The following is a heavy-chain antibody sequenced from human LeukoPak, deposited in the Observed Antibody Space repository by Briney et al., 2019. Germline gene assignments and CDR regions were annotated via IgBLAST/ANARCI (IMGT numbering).Heavy chain of an antibody. D-gene: IGHD4-23*01. J-gene: IGHJ4*02. CDR3: ARTTTVVTTFDY. Sequence: GGSLRLSCAASGFTFSSYAMHWVRQAPGKGVEGVAVISYDGSNKYYADSVKGRFTISRDNSKNTLYLQMNSLRAEDTAVYYCARTTTVVTTFDYWGQGTLVTVSS. V-gene: IGHV3-30*04. CDR1: GFTFSSYA. CDR2: ISYDGSNK.